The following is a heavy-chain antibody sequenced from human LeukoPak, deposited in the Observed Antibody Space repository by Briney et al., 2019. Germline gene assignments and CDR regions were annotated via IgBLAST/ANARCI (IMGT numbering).Heavy chain of an antibody. D-gene: IGHD5-12*01. J-gene: IGHJ4*02. CDR3: ARVGEYSGCEDY. CDR1: GFTFSSYG. CDR2: IWYDGSNK. V-gene: IGHV3-33*01. Sequence: GRSLRLSCAASGFTFSSYGMHWVRQAPGKGLEWVAVIWYDGSNKYYADSVKGRFTISRDNSKNTLYLQMNSLRAEDTAVYYCARVGEYSGCEDYWGQGTLVTVSS.